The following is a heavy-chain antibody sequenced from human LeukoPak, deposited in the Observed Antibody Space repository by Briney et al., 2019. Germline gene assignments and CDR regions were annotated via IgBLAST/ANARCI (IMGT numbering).Heavy chain of an antibody. J-gene: IGHJ6*04. CDR2: INHSGST. Sequence: PSETLSLTCPVYGGSFSGYYWSWIRQPPGKGLEWIGEINHSGSTNYNPSLKSRVTISVDTSKNQFSLKLSSVTAADTAVYYCASNAKYYYGSGSRYYYYGMDVWGKGTTVTVSS. V-gene: IGHV4-34*01. CDR1: GGSFSGYY. D-gene: IGHD3-10*01. CDR3: ASNAKYYYGSGSRYYYYGMDV.